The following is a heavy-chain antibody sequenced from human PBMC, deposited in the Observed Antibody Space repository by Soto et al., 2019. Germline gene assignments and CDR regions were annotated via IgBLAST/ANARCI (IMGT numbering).Heavy chain of an antibody. Sequence: QVTLKESGPVLVKPTETLTLTCTVSGFSLSNARMGVSWIRQPPGKALEWLAHIFSNDEKSYSTSLKSRLTISKDTSKSQVVLTMTNMDPVDTATYYCARTVRYNWNDVLGFDYWGQGTLVTVSS. CDR2: IFSNDEK. J-gene: IGHJ4*02. CDR3: ARTVRYNWNDVLGFDY. CDR1: GFSLSNARMG. V-gene: IGHV2-26*01. D-gene: IGHD1-1*01.